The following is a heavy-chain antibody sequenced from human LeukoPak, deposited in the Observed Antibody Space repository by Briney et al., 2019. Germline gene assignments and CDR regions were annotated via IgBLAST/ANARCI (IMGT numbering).Heavy chain of an antibody. CDR3: ARATYYYDSSGYLGPLPLDY. V-gene: IGHV4-59*01. D-gene: IGHD3-22*01. CDR2: IYYSGSA. Sequence: SETLSLTSTVSGGSTSSYYWSWVRQPPRKGLEWVGYIYYSGSANYNPSLKSRVTISVDTSKNQFSLKLSSVTDADTAVYYCARATYYYDSSGYLGPLPLDYWGQGTLVTVSS. CDR1: GGSTSSYY. J-gene: IGHJ4*02.